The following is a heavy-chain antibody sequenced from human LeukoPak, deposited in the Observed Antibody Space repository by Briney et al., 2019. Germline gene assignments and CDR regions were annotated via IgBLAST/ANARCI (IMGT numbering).Heavy chain of an antibody. CDR1: GFTFSSYA. CDR3: ARDFMRLTYSGSYRDAFDI. Sequence: GGSLRLSCAASGFTFSSYAMHWVRQAPGKGLEWVAVISYDGSNKYYADSVKGRFTISRDNSKNTLYLQMNSLRAEDTAVYYCARDFMRLTYSGSYRDAFDIWGQGTMVTVSS. V-gene: IGHV3-30-3*01. D-gene: IGHD1-26*01. CDR2: ISYDGSNK. J-gene: IGHJ3*02.